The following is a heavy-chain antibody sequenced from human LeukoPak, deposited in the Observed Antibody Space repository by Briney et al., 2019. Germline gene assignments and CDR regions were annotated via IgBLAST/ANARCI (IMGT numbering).Heavy chain of an antibody. D-gene: IGHD3-3*01. CDR1: GFTFSSYS. Sequence: GGSLRLSCAASGFTFSSYSRNWVRQTPGKGVEWVSSISSSSSYIYYADSVKGRFTISRDNAKNSLYLQMNSLRAEDTAVYYCARGAGNPYDFWSGYHAVFYYFDYWGQGTLVTVSS. V-gene: IGHV3-21*01. CDR3: ARGAGNPYDFWSGYHAVFYYFDY. CDR2: ISSSSSYI. J-gene: IGHJ4*02.